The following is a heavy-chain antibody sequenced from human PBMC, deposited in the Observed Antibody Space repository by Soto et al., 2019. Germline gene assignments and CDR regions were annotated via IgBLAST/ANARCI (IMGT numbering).Heavy chain of an antibody. CDR2: VYHTGRT. CDR1: GGSFKSGSYS. V-gene: IGHV4-61*01. CDR3: ASLTAMVRGVTSPYYYYGMDV. J-gene: IGHJ6*02. Sequence: SETLSLTCTVSGGSFKSGSYSWSWIRQPPGKGLEWIGEVYHTGRTSYNPSLKSRVTISVDTSKNQFSLKLSSVTAADTAVYYCASLTAMVRGVTSPYYYYGMDVWGQGTTVTVSS. D-gene: IGHD3-10*01.